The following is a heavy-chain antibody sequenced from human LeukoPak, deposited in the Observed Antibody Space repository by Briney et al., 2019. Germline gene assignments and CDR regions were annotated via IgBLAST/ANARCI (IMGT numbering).Heavy chain of an antibody. V-gene: IGHV1-2*02. D-gene: IGHD3-3*01. CDR1: GYTFTGYY. J-gene: IGHJ5*02. Sequence: ASVKVSCKASGYTFTGYYMHWVRQAPGQGLEWMGWINPDSGGTNYAQKFQGRVTMTRDTSISTAYMELSRLRSDDTAVYYCARSHGGITIRNWFDPWGQGTLVTVSS. CDR2: INPDSGGT. CDR3: ARSHGGITIRNWFDP.